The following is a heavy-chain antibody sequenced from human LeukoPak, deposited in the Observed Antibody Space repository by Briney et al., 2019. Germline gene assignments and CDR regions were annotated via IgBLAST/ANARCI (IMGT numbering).Heavy chain of an antibody. CDR3: ASPRGYGYYFDY. CDR2: IKQDGSEK. Sequence: GGSLRLSCAASGFTFSSYWMSWVRQAPGKGLEWVANIKQDGSEKNYVDSVKGRFTISRDNAKNSLYLQMNSLRAEDTAVYYCASPRGYGYYFDYWGQGTLVTVSS. J-gene: IGHJ4*02. CDR1: GFTFSSYW. D-gene: IGHD5-12*01. V-gene: IGHV3-7*01.